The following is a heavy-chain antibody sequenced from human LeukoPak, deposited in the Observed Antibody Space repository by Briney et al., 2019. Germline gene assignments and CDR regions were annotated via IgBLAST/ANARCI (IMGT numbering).Heavy chain of an antibody. Sequence: SETLSLTCTVSGGSIRSGDYYWSWIRQPPGKGLEWIGYIYYSGSTYYNPSLKSRVPISVDTSKNQFSLKLSSVTAADTAVYYCARDQNYDFWSGLNPPADWFDPWGQGTLVTVSS. CDR3: ARDQNYDFWSGLNPPADWFDP. CDR1: GGSIRSGDYY. CDR2: IYYSGST. J-gene: IGHJ5*02. V-gene: IGHV4-30-4*08. D-gene: IGHD3-3*01.